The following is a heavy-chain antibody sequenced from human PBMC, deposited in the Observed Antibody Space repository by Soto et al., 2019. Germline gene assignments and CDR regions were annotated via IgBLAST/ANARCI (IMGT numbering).Heavy chain of an antibody. CDR3: ARGYYDSSGYAFDI. J-gene: IGHJ3*02. Sequence: ASVKVSCKASGYTFTSYDINWVRQATGQGLEYLGWMNPNSGNTGYVQKFQGRVTMTRNTSISTAYMELSSLRSEDTAVYYCARGYYDSSGYAFDIWGQGTTVTVSS. V-gene: IGHV1-8*01. CDR1: GYTFTSYD. D-gene: IGHD3-22*01. CDR2: MNPNSGNT.